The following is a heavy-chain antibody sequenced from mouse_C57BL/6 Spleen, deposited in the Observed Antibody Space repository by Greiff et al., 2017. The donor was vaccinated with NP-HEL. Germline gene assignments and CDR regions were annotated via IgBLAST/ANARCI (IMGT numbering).Heavy chain of an antibody. CDR2: INPRTGGT. CDR1: GYSFTGYY. J-gene: IGHJ2*01. CDR3: AREDDSRSLDY. D-gene: IGHD2-4*01. V-gene: IGHV1-42*01. Sequence: VQLQQSGPELVKPGASVKISCKASGYSFTGYYMNWVKQSPEKSLEWIGEINPRTGGTTYNQKFKAKATLTVDKSSSTAYMQLKSLTSEDSAVYYCAREDDSRSLDYWGQGTTLTVSS.